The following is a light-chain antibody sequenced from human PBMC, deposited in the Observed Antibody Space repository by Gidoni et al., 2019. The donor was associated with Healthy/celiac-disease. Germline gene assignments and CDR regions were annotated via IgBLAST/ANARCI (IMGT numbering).Light chain of an antibody. V-gene: IGKV3-15*01. Sequence: EIVMTQSPATLSVSPGERATLSGRASQSVSSNLAWYQQKPGQAPRLLIYGASTRATGIPARFSGSGSGTEFTLTISSLQSEDFAVYYCQQYNNWPPAFXQXTKVEIK. CDR2: GAS. CDR1: QSVSSN. J-gene: IGKJ1*01. CDR3: QQYNNWPPA.